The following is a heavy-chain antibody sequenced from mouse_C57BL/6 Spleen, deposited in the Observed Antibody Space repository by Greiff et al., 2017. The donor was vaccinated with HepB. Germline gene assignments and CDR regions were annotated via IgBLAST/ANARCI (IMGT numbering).Heavy chain of an antibody. CDR1: GYSITSGYY. J-gene: IGHJ4*01. CDR3: ARGVYYSNYESYYYAMDY. CDR2: ISYDGSN. V-gene: IGHV3-6*01. D-gene: IGHD2-5*01. Sequence: ESGPGLVKPSQSLSLTCSVTGYSITSGYYWNWIRQFPGNKLEWMGYISYDGSNNYNPSLKNRISITRGTSKNQFFLKLNSVTTEDTATYYCARGVYYSNYESYYYAMDYWGQGTSVTVSS.